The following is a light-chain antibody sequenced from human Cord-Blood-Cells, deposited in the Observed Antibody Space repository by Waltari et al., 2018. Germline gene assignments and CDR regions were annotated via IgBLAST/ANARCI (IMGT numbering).Light chain of an antibody. CDR3: CSYAGSYTYV. V-gene: IGLV2-11*01. CDR1: SSDVGGYNY. CDR2: DVI. J-gene: IGLJ1*01. Sequence: QSALTQPRSVSGSPGQSVTISCTGPSSDVGGYNYSSCYHQHPRKATKLMIYDVIKRPSGVPDRCSGSKSGNTASLTISGLQAEDEADYYCCSYAGSYTYVFGTGTKVTVL.